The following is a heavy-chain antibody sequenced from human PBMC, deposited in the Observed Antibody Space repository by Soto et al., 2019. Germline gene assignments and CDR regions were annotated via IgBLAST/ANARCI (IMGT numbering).Heavy chain of an antibody. CDR2: INSDGSST. D-gene: IGHD3-10*01. CDR1: GFTFSSYW. J-gene: IGHJ4*02. V-gene: IGHV3-74*01. CDR3: GRGASGSYRLDY. Sequence: EVQLVESGGGLVQPGGSLRLSCAASGFTFSSYWMHWVRQAPGKGLVWVSRINSDGSSTNYADSVKGQFTISRDNAKNTLYSQMNSLRAEDTAVYYCGRGASGSYRLDYWGQGTLVTVSS.